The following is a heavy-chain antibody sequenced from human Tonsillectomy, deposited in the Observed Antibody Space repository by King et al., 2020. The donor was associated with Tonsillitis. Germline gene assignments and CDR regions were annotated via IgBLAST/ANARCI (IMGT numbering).Heavy chain of an antibody. CDR2: ISYSGGA. CDR1: VDSISSYY. V-gene: IGHV4-59*13. D-gene: IGHD3-3*01. CDR3: ARGSDDFWSAYFDR. Sequence: QLQESGPGLVKPSETLSLTCTVSVDSISSYYWGWIRQPPGKGLGYIGYISYSGGANYNPPLKRRVTMSIDTSKNQFSLKLSSVTAADTALYYCARGSDDFWSAYFDRWGRGTLVTVSS. J-gene: IGHJ4*02.